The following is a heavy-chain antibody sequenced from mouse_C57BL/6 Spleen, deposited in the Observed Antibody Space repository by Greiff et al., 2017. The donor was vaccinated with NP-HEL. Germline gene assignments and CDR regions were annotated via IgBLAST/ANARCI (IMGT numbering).Heavy chain of an antibody. CDR3: ARSIWAYWYFDV. CDR1: GYTFTDYN. Sequence: EVQLQQSGPELVKPGASVKIPCKASGYTFTDYNMDWVKQSHGKSLEWIGDINPNNGGTIYNQKFKVKATLTVDKSSSTAYMELRSLTSEDTAVYYCARSIWAYWYFDVWGTGTTVTVAS. V-gene: IGHV1-18*01. D-gene: IGHD2-3*01. CDR2: INPNNGGT. J-gene: IGHJ1*03.